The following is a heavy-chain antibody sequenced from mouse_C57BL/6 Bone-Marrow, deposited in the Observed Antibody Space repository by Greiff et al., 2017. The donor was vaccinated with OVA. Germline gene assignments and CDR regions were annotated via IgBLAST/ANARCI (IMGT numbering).Heavy chain of an antibody. J-gene: IGHJ2*01. V-gene: IGHV5-12*01. D-gene: IGHD2-4*01. CDR1: GFTFSDYY. CDR3: ARLDYDYYFDY. Sequence: EVKVEESGGGLVQPGGSLKLSCAASGFTFSDYYMYWVRQTPEKRLEWVAYISNGGGSTYYPDTVKGRFTISRDNAKNTLYLQMSRLKSEDTAMYYCARLDYDYYFDYWGQGTTLTVSS. CDR2: ISNGGGST.